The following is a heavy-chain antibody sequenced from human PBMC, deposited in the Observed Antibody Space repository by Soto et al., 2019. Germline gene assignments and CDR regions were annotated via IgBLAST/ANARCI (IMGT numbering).Heavy chain of an antibody. J-gene: IGHJ4*01. CDR2: IDPSDSAS. CDR3: ARQMATSETGHWVYCFDS. Sequence: GESLKISCKGSGYSFAGYWITWVRQKPGKGLEWMGRIDPSDSASNYSPSFRGHVTISGDRSISTVYLQWNSLRASDTAIYYCARQMATSETGHWVYCFDSWGQGTLVTVSS. D-gene: IGHD3-9*01. V-gene: IGHV5-10-1*01. CDR1: GYSFAGYW.